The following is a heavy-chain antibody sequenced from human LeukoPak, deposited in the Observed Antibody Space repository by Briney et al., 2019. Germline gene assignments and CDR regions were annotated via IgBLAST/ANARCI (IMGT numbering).Heavy chain of an antibody. J-gene: IGHJ4*02. V-gene: IGHV1-69*13. CDR1: GGTFSSYA. Sequence: ASVKVSCKASGGTFSSYAISWVRRAPGQGLEWMGGIIPIFGTANYAQKLQGRVTITADESTSTAYMELSSLRSEDTAVYYCARVVRFGELYYFDYWGQGTLVTVSS. CDR3: ARVVRFGELYYFDY. CDR2: IIPIFGTA. D-gene: IGHD3-10*01.